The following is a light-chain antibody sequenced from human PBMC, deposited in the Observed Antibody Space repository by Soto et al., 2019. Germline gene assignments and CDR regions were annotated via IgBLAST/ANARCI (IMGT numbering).Light chain of an antibody. J-gene: IGKJ1*01. CDR3: QHYGGSPGT. V-gene: IGKV3-20*01. CDR1: HIVITSY. CDR2: GAS. Sequence: EIVLTQSPDTLSVSPGERATLSCRAIHIVITSYFAWYQQKPGQAPSLLISGASSRAAGIPDRFRASGSGTDFTLTITRLEPEDFAVYFCQHYGGSPGTFGQGPKVDIK.